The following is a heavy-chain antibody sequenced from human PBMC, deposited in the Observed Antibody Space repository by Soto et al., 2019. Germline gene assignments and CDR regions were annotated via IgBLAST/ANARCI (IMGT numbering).Heavy chain of an antibody. J-gene: IGHJ3*01. V-gene: IGHV4-59*11. Sequence: QVQLQESGPGLVKPSETLSLTCTVSGASIRNHYWSWIRQPPGKGLERIGYIYHSGSTSSNPSRQSRVSLSVDTSKREVSFMWTCVPSADTAVYYCAGHDRFKWFGEPSGKDFDVWGQGTGVTVSS. CDR3: AGHDRFKWFGEPSGKDFDV. D-gene: IGHD3-10*01. CDR1: GASIRNHY. CDR2: IYHSGST.